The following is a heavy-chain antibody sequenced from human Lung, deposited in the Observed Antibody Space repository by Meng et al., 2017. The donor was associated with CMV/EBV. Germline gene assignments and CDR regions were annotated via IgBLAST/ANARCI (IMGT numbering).Heavy chain of an antibody. CDR2: IKQDGSEK. D-gene: IGHD5-12*01. Sequence: ESXKISCAASGFTFSSYWMSWVRQAPGKGLEWVANIKQDGSEKYYVDSVKGRFTISRDNAKNSLYLQMNSLRAEDTAVYYCARDTGYDDAFDIWGQGTMVTFSS. CDR1: GFTFSSYW. V-gene: IGHV3-7*01. J-gene: IGHJ3*02. CDR3: ARDTGYDDAFDI.